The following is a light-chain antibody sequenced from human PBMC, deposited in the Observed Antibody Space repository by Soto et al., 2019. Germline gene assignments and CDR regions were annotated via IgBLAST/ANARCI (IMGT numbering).Light chain of an antibody. CDR3: QQRSNWPPLYT. CDR2: DAS. V-gene: IGKV3-11*01. CDR1: QSVSSY. J-gene: IGKJ2*01. Sequence: EIVLTQSPATLSLSPGERATLSCRASQSVSSYLAWYQQKPGQAPSLLIYDASTSATGIPARFSGSGSGTDFTLTISSLEPEDFAVYYCQQRSNWPPLYTVGQGTKLEIK.